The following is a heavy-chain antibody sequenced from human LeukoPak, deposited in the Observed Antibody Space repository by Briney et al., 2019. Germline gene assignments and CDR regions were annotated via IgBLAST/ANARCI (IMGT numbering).Heavy chain of an antibody. CDR3: ARGESLHSSSWYGTDY. CDR1: GYTFTSYD. J-gene: IGHJ4*02. CDR2: MNPNSGNT. Sequence: ASVKVSCKASGYTFTSYDINWVRQATGQGLEWMGWMNPNSGNTGYAQKFQGRVTMTRNTSISTAYMELSSLRSEDTAVYYCARGESLHSSSWYGTDYWGQGTLVTVSS. D-gene: IGHD6-13*01. V-gene: IGHV1-8*01.